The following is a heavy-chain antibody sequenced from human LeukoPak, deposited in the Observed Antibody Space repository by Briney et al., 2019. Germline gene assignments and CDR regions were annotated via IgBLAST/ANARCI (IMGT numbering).Heavy chain of an antibody. Sequence: ASVKVSCKASGYTFTGYYMHWVRQAPGQGLEWMGWINPNSGGTNYAQKFQGRVTMTRDTSISTAYMELSRLRSDDTAVYYCARVWSPLGVPAAIHYWGQGTLVTVSS. CDR3: ARVWSPLGVPAAIHY. CDR2: INPNSGGT. V-gene: IGHV1-2*02. CDR1: GYTFTGYY. J-gene: IGHJ4*02. D-gene: IGHD2-2*01.